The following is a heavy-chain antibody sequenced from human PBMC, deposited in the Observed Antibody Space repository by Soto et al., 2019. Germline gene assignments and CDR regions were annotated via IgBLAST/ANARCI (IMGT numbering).Heavy chain of an antibody. Sequence: GGSLRLSCAASGFAFSSYSMNWVRQAPGRGLEWVSSISSSGSYIYYADSVKGRFTISRDNAKNSLYLQMNSLRAEDTAVYYCARGQYSGYGPQDYWGQGTLVTVSS. CDR2: ISSSGSYI. D-gene: IGHD5-12*01. V-gene: IGHV3-21*01. CDR1: GFAFSSYS. J-gene: IGHJ4*02. CDR3: ARGQYSGYGPQDY.